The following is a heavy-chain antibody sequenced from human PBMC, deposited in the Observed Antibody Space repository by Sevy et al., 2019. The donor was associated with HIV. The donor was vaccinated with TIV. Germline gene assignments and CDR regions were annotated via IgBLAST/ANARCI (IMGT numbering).Heavy chain of an antibody. Sequence: GGSLRLSCAASGFTFSTYAMSWVRQAPGKGLEWVSTISGSGGSTYHAGSVKGRFTISRDNSKNTLYLQMNSLRAEDTAIYYCAKDPCDIAVAGTGNWFDPWGQGALVTVSS. D-gene: IGHD6-19*01. CDR2: ISGSGGST. CDR3: AKDPCDIAVAGTGNWFDP. V-gene: IGHV3-23*01. J-gene: IGHJ5*02. CDR1: GFTFSTYA.